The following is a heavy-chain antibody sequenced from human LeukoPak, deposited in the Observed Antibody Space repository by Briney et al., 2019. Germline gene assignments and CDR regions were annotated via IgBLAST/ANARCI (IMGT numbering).Heavy chain of an antibody. CDR2: ISAYNGNT. CDR3: ARAKYSSSRSNFDI. J-gene: IGHJ3*02. D-gene: IGHD6-13*01. Sequence: ASVKVSCKASGYTFASHGVSWVRQAPGQGLEWMGWISAYNGNTNYPQRLQGRVTMTTDTSTSTAYMELRSLRSDDTAVYYCARAKYSSSRSNFDIWGQGTMVTVSS. V-gene: IGHV1-18*01. CDR1: GYTFASHG.